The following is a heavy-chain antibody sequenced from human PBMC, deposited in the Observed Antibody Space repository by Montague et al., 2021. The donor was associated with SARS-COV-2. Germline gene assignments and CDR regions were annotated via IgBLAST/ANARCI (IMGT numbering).Heavy chain of an antibody. D-gene: IGHD5-24*01. J-gene: IGHJ4*02. CDR3: ARVKKDGFNWGLDY. CDR1: SGSISDYY. Sequence: SETLSLTCSVSSGSISDYYWSWIRQPPGEGLEWIGYISHSGSTNYNLSLKSRVTMSLDMSKNDFSLTLNSVTAVDTAVYFCARVKKDGFNWGLDYWGQGTLVTVSS. CDR2: ISHSGST. V-gene: IGHV4-59*01.